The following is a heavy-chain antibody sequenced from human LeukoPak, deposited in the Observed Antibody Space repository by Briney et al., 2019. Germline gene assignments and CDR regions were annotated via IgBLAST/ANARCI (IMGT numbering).Heavy chain of an antibody. CDR1: GFTFSSYG. CDR3: AKDVAPAYSSSGGFDC. D-gene: IGHD6-6*01. V-gene: IGHV3-30*02. Sequence: PGGSLRLSCAASGFTFSSYGMHWVRQAPGKGLEWVAFIRYDGSNKYDADSVRGRFTISRDNSKNTLYLQMNSLRAEDTAVYYCAKDVAPAYSSSGGFDCWGQGTLVTVSS. CDR2: IRYDGSNK. J-gene: IGHJ4*02.